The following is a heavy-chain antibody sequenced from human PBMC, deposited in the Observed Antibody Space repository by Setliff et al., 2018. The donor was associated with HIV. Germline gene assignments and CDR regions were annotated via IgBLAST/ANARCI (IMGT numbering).Heavy chain of an antibody. J-gene: IGHJ5*02. CDR2: ISGSGDRT. Sequence: LSLTCGAFGFDFNTYSMAWVRQSPGKGLEWVSSISGSGDRTYYVASVKGRFTISRDNTKTSLYLQMNSLRAEDTAVYYCAKDQRGSSYNWFDPWGQGTLVTVSS. CDR1: GFDFNTYS. V-gene: IGHV3-23*01. CDR3: AKDQRGSSYNWFDP. D-gene: IGHD6-6*01.